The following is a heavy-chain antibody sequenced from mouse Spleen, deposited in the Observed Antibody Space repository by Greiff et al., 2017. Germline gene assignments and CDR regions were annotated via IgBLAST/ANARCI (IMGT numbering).Heavy chain of an antibody. V-gene: IGHV5-16*01. CDR3: ARGDYEGFAY. CDR1: GFTFSDYY. D-gene: IGHD2-4*01. CDR2: INYDGSST. J-gene: IGHJ3*01. Sequence: EVQLVESEGGLVQPGSSMKLSCTASGFTFSDYYMAWVRQVPEKGLEWVANINYDGSSTYYLDSLKSRFIISRDNAKNILYLQMSSLKSEDTATYYCARGDYEGFAYWGQGTLVTVSA.